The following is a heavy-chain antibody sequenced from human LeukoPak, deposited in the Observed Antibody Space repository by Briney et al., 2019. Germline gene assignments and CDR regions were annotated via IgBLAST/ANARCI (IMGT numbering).Heavy chain of an antibody. V-gene: IGHV3-23*01. D-gene: IGHD6-13*01. CDR2: ISGSGGST. Sequence: PGGSLRLSCAASGFTFSSYAMSWVRQAPGKGLEWVSAISGSGGSTYYADSVKGRFTISRDNSKNTLYLQMNSLRAEDTAVYYCARDSSSSYYFDYWGQGTLVTVSS. CDR3: ARDSSSSYYFDY. J-gene: IGHJ4*02. CDR1: GFTFSSYA.